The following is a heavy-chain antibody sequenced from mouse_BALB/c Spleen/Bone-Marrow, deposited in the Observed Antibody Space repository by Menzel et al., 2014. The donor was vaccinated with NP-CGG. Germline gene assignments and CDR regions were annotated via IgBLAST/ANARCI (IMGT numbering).Heavy chain of an antibody. Sequence: DVQLQESGGGLVQPGGSLKLSCAASGFDFSRYWMSWVRQAPGRGLEWIGEINPDSSTINYTPSLKDKFIISRDNAKNTLYLQMSKVRSEDTALYYCARQGYYGKGDYWGQGTTLTVSS. CDR3: ARQGYYGKGDY. CDR2: INPDSSTI. CDR1: GFDFSRYW. V-gene: IGHV4-1*02. J-gene: IGHJ2*01. D-gene: IGHD2-1*01.